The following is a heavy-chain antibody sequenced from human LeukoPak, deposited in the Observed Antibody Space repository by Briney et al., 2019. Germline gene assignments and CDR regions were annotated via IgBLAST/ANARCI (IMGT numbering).Heavy chain of an antibody. V-gene: IGHV4-31*03. CDR1: GGSISSGGYY. Sequence: SETLALTCTVSGGSISSGGYYWSWIRQHPGKGLEWIGYIYYSGSTYYNPSLKSRVTISVDTSKNQFSLKLSSVTAADTAVYYCARARDSSGWYSDYWGQGTLVTVSS. D-gene: IGHD6-19*01. J-gene: IGHJ4*02. CDR3: ARARDSSGWYSDY. CDR2: IYYSGST.